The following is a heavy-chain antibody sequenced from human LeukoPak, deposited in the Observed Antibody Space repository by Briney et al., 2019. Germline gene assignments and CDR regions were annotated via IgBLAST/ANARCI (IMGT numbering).Heavy chain of an antibody. CDR3: ARGVGDNNAWYSFDY. V-gene: IGHV1-46*01. D-gene: IGHD6-19*01. Sequence: ASVKVSCKASGYTFSNHPMNWVRQAPGQGLEWMGIINPSGGGASYAQKFQDRLTMTRDTSATTVYMELSSLTSEDTAVYYCARGVGDNNAWYSFDYWGQGTLVTVSS. CDR2: INPSGGGA. J-gene: IGHJ4*02. CDR1: GYTFSNHP.